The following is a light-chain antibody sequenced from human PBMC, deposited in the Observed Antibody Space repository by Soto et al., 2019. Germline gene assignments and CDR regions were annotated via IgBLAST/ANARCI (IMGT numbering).Light chain of an antibody. V-gene: IGKV1-5*03. J-gene: IGKJ5*01. CDR2: KAS. CDR1: QSISNL. CDR3: QQYNSYPLT. Sequence: DIQMTQSPSTLSASVGDRVTITCRASQSISNLLAWYQQKPGRAPTLLIYKASTLESGVPSSFSGSGSGTEFTLTISSLQPDDSATYCCQQYNSYPLTFGQGTRLEIK.